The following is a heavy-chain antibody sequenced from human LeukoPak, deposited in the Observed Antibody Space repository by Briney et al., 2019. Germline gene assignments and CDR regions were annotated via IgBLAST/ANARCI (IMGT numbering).Heavy chain of an antibody. CDR2: ISYDGSNK. D-gene: IGHD3-9*01. CDR3: ARGRGAGYDILTGFGHAMDV. Sequence: GRSLRLSCAASGFTFSSYAIHWVRQAPGKGLEWVAVISYDGSNKYYADSVKGRFTISRDNSKNTLYLQMNSLRAEDTAVYYCARGRGAGYDILTGFGHAMDVWGQGTTVTVSS. CDR1: GFTFSSYA. J-gene: IGHJ6*02. V-gene: IGHV3-30-3*01.